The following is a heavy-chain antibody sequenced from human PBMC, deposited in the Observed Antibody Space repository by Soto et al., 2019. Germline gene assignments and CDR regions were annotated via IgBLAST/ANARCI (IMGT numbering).Heavy chain of an antibody. D-gene: IGHD3-10*01. J-gene: IGHJ4*01. V-gene: IGHV3-23*01. CDR2: LTGTGDDT. CDR1: GFYFKNHA. CDR3: VKEVIPGVHFDD. Sequence: PGGSLRLSCVASGFYFKNHAMSWVRQAPGKGLEWVSALTGTGDDTYYADSVRGRFSISRDNSKNTLFLEMNSLRADDTAIYYCVKEVIPGVHFDDWGRGVLVTVSS.